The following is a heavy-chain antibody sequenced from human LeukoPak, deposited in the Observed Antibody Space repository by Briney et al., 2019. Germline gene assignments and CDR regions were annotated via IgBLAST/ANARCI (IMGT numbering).Heavy chain of an antibody. D-gene: IGHD5-18*01. CDR3: ARGGYSYGYTLYYFGY. CDR1: GFTFSSYS. J-gene: IGHJ4*02. CDR2: ISSSSSYI. V-gene: IGHV3-21*01. Sequence: GGSLRLSCAASGFTFSSYSMNWVRQAPGKGLEWVSSISSSSSYIYYADSVKGRFTISRDNAKNSLYLQMNSLRAEDTAVYYGARGGYSYGYTLYYFGYWGQGTLVTVSS.